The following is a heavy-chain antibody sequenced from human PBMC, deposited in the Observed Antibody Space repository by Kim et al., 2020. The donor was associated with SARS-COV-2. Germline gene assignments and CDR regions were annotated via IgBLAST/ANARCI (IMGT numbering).Heavy chain of an antibody. V-gene: IGHV3-21*01. CDR1: GFTFSSYS. D-gene: IGHD1-7*01. CDR2: ISSSSSYI. Sequence: GGSLRLSCAASGFTFSSYSMNWVRQAPGKGLEWVSSISSSSSYIYYADSVKGRFTISRDNAKNSLYLQMNSLRAEDTAVYYCARPSEVVELTNAFDIWGQGTMVTVSS. CDR3: ARPSEVVELTNAFDI. J-gene: IGHJ3*02.